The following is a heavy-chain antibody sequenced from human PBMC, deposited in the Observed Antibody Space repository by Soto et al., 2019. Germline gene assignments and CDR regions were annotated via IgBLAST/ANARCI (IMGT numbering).Heavy chain of an antibody. J-gene: IGHJ4*02. CDR3: AKALVGEVGATDY. CDR1: GFTFSNYA. V-gene: IGHV3-23*01. Sequence: GGSLRLSCTASGFTFSNYAMSWVRQAPGKGLEWVSAITRTDSTYYADSVKGRFTISRDNSRNTLYLQMNSLGAEDAALYYCAKALVGEVGATDYWGQGTLVNVSS. CDR2: ITRTDST. D-gene: IGHD1-26*01.